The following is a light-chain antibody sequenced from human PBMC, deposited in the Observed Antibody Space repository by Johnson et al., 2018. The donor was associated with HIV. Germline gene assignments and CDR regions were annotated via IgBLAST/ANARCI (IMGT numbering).Light chain of an antibody. CDR2: DNN. CDR1: TSNIGNNY. V-gene: IGLV1-51*01. Sequence: VLTQPPSVSAAPGQKVTISCSGSTSNIGNNYVSWYQQFPGTAPKLLIYDNNKRPSGIPDRFSGSKSGTSATLGITGLQTGDEADYYCGTWDSSLSANVFGTGTKVTVL. CDR3: GTWDSSLSANV. J-gene: IGLJ1*01.